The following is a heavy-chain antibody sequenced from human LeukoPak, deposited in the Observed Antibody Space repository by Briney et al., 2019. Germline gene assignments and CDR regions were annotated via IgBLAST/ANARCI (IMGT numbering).Heavy chain of an antibody. V-gene: IGHV1-69*05. CDR3: ARDASDTAMDNDAFDI. Sequence: SVKVSCKASGGTFSSYAISWVRQAPGQGLEWMGRIIPIFGTANYAQKFQGRVTITTDESTSTAYMELSSLRSEDTAVYYCARDASDTAMDNDAFDIWGQGTMVTVSS. J-gene: IGHJ3*02. CDR1: GGTFSSYA. CDR2: IIPIFGTA. D-gene: IGHD5-18*01.